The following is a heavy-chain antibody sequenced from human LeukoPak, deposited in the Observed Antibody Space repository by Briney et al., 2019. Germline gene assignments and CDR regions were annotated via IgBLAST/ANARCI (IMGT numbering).Heavy chain of an antibody. D-gene: IGHD2-8*01. V-gene: IGHV1-46*01. CDR1: GYTFTSYY. J-gene: IGHJ6*03. Sequence: ASVKVSCKASGYTFTSYYMHWVRQAPGQGLEWMGIINPSGGSTSYAQKFQGRVTMTRDISTSTVYMELSTLRSEDTAVYYCAREGGGYCTNGVCYRGEDYYYYMDVWGKGTTVTVSS. CDR2: INPSGGST. CDR3: AREGGGYCTNGVCYRGEDYYYYMDV.